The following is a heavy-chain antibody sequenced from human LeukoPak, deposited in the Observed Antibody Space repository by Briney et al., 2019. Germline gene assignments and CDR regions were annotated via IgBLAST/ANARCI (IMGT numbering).Heavy chain of an antibody. V-gene: IGHV4-4*07. D-gene: IGHD3-10*01. Sequence: SETLSLTCTVSGGSISSYYWSWIRQPAGKGLEWIGRIYPIGSTKYNPSLKSRVTISVDNSKNQFSLKLSSVTAADTAVYYCARGRGSGSCLNWFDPWGQGTLVTVSS. J-gene: IGHJ5*02. CDR1: GGSISSYY. CDR2: IYPIGST. CDR3: ARGRGSGSCLNWFDP.